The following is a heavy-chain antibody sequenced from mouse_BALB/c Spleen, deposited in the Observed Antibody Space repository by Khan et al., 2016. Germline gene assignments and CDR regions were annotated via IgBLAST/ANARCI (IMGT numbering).Heavy chain of an antibody. CDR2: IDPANGNT. J-gene: IGHJ4*01. CDR3: AREVIYYDYDGYAMDY. CDR1: GFNIKDTY. D-gene: IGHD2-4*01. V-gene: IGHV14-3*02. Sequence: VQLKESGAELVKPGASVKLSCTASGFNIKDTYMHWVKQRPEQGLEWIGRIDPANGNTKYDPKFQGKATITADTSSNTAYLQLSSLTSEDTAVYYCAREVIYYDYDGYAMDYWCQGTSVTVSS.